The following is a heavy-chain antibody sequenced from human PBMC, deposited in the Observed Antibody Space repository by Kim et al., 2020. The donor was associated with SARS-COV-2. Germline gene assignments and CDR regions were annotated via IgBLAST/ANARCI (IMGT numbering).Heavy chain of an antibody. CDR3: AREEDY. Sequence: SDGSSTSYADSVKGRFTISRDNAKNTLYLQMNSLRAEDTAVYYCAREEDYWGQGTLVTVSS. V-gene: IGHV3-74*01. J-gene: IGHJ4*02. CDR2: SDGSST.